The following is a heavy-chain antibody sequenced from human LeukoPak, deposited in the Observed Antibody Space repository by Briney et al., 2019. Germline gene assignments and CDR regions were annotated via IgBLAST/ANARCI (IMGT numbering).Heavy chain of an antibody. CDR1: GFTFNNYG. V-gene: IGHV3-30*02. CDR3: AKDYYDSSGYYYVNDY. D-gene: IGHD3-22*01. CDR2: IRYNGNNQ. J-gene: IGHJ4*02. Sequence: HPGGSLRLSCAASGFTFNNYGMHWVRQAPGKGLEWVAFIRYNGNNQYYADSVKGRFTISRDNSKNTLYLQMNSLRAEDTAVYYCAKDYYDSSGYYYVNDYWGQGTLVTVSS.